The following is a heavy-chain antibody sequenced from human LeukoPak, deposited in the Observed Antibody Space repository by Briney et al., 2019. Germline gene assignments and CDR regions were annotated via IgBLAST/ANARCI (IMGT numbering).Heavy chain of an antibody. J-gene: IGHJ6*03. CDR2: IDPNGTT. CDR3: ARVYNGDFWSGSGWYYYYYMDV. Sequence: SETLSLTCAVYGGAFSGYSWSWIRQPPGKGLGWSGEIDPNGTTNYTPSLKSRVTVSVDTCKNQFSLNLNSVTAADTATYYCARVYNGDFWSGSGWYYYYYMDVWGKGTTVTVSS. CDR1: GGAFSGYS. D-gene: IGHD3-3*01. V-gene: IGHV4-34*01.